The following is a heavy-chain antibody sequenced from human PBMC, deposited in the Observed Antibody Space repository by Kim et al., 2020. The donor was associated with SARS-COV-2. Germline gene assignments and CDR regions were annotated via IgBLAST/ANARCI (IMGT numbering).Heavy chain of an antibody. V-gene: IGHV4-39*01. Sequence: YNPSLTSRGTISVDTSKNQCSLKLSSVTAADTAFYYCARRGWLQVHAFDVWGQGTMVTVSS. D-gene: IGHD5-12*01. J-gene: IGHJ3*01. CDR3: ARRGWLQVHAFDV.